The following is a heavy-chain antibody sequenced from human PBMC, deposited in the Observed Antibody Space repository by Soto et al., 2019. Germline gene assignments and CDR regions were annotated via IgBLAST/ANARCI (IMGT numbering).Heavy chain of an antibody. CDR2: MSPNSGNT. D-gene: IGHD3-10*01. CDR1: GYTFTSYD. Sequence: ASVKVSCKASGYTFTSYDINWVRQATGQGLEWMGWMSPNSGNTGYAQKFQGRVTMTRNTSISTAYMELSSLRSEDTAVYYCARVRPLYGSGSYYYYYGMDVWGQGTTVTVSS. V-gene: IGHV1-8*01. J-gene: IGHJ6*02. CDR3: ARVRPLYGSGSYYYYYGMDV.